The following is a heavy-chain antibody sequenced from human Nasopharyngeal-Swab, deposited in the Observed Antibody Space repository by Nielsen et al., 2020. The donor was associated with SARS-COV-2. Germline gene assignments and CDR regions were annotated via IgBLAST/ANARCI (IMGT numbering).Heavy chain of an antibody. J-gene: IGHJ6*02. CDR3: ARRGRCSGSSCDMDV. CDR2: INPGSGGT. V-gene: IGHV1-46*02. D-gene: IGHD2-2*01. CDR1: GYTVNNYY. Sequence: ASVKVSCKAAGYTVNNYYIHWVRQAHGQGLEWMGMINPGSGGTTYAQKFQGRVTMTRDTSTSTVFMDLSSLRSEDTAVYYCARRGRCSGSSCDMDVWGQGTTVTVSS.